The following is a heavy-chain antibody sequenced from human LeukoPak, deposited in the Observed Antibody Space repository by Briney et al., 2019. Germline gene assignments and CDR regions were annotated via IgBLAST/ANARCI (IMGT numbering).Heavy chain of an antibody. D-gene: IGHD3-9*01. Sequence: RPSETLSLTCTVSGGSISSGSYYWSWIRQPAGKGLEWIGRIYTSGSTNYNPSLKSRVTISVDTSKNQFSLKLSSVTAADTAVYYCARLWPPDYDILTGYYTGELTNWFDPWGQGTLVTVSS. J-gene: IGHJ5*02. V-gene: IGHV4-61*02. CDR1: GGSISSGSYY. CDR3: ARLWPPDYDILTGYYTGELTNWFDP. CDR2: IYTSGST.